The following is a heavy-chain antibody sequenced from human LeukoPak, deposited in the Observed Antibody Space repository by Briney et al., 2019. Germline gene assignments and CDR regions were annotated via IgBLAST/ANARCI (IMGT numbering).Heavy chain of an antibody. Sequence: GGSLRLSCETSGFSFSTYWMHWVRQAPGKGLVWVSRINSDGSSTSYADSVKGRFTISRDNAKNTLYLQMNSLRAEDTAVYYCARDILTGYYSEYYFDYWGQGTLVTVSS. CDR1: GFSFSTYW. D-gene: IGHD3-9*01. V-gene: IGHV3-74*01. CDR2: INSDGSST. CDR3: ARDILTGYYSEYYFDY. J-gene: IGHJ4*02.